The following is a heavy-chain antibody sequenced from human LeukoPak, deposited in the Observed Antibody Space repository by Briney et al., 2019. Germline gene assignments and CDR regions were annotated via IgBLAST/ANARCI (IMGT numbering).Heavy chain of an antibody. CDR3: ATSTVTASNYYYYYGMDV. V-gene: IGHV1-2*02. J-gene: IGHJ6*02. CDR2: INPNNGGT. CDR1: GYTFTGYY. D-gene: IGHD4-17*01. Sequence: ASVKVSCKASGYTFTGYYMHWVRQAPGQGLEWMGWINPNNGGTNYAQKFQGRVTMTRDTSISTAHMELSRLTSDDTAVYYCATSTVTASNYYYYYGMDVWGQGTTVTVSS.